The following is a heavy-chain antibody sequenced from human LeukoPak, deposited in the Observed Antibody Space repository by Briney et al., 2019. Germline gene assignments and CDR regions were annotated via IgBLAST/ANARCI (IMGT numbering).Heavy chain of an antibody. CDR3: ARERRPTVLYFDY. CDR2: IKQDGSEK. J-gene: IGHJ4*02. V-gene: IGHV3-7*01. CDR1: GFTFSSYS. D-gene: IGHD4-17*01. Sequence: GGSLRPSCAASGFTFSSYSMNWVRQAPGKGLEWVANIKQDGSEKYYVDSVKGRFTISRDNAKNSLYLQMNSLRAEDTAVYYCARERRPTVLYFDYWGQGTLVTVSS.